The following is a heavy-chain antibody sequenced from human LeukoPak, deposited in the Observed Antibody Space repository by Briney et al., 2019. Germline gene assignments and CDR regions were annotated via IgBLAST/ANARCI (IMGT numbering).Heavy chain of an antibody. D-gene: IGHD6-19*01. CDR2: IWYDGTNK. CDR3: AKDHSSGWGRDYYYYYMDV. V-gene: IGHV3-33*06. J-gene: IGHJ6*03. CDR1: GFTFSDYG. Sequence: GGSLRLSCAASGFTFSDYGIHWVRQAPGKGLKWVALIWYDGTNKYYGDSVKGRFTISRDNSKNTLYLQMDSLRAEDTAVYYCAKDHSSGWGRDYYYYYMDVCGKGTTVTVSS.